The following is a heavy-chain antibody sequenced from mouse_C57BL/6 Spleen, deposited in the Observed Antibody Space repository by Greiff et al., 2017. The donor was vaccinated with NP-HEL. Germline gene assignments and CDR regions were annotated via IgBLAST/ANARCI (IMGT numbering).Heavy chain of an antibody. D-gene: IGHD3-2*02. CDR2: ILPGSGST. CDR3: ARGPRRAQALLFAY. CDR1: GYTFTGYW. Sequence: VKVVESGAELMKPGASVKLSCKATGYTFTGYWIEWVKQRPGHGLEWIGEILPGSGSTNYNEKFKGKATFTADTSSNTAYMQLSSLTTEDSAIYYCARGPRRAQALLFAYWGQGTLVTVSA. J-gene: IGHJ3*01. V-gene: IGHV1-9*01.